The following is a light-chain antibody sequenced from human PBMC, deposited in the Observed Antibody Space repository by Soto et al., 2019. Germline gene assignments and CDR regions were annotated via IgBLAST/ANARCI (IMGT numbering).Light chain of an antibody. J-gene: IGKJ5*01. Sequence: DIQMTQSPSSLSASVGDRVTITCRASQSISTYLNWYQQKPGKAPNLLIYKASSLESGVPSRFSGTGSGTDFSLTISSLQPEDFATYFCQQANSFPPFGQGTRLEIK. V-gene: IGKV1-39*01. CDR2: KAS. CDR1: QSISTY. CDR3: QQANSFPP.